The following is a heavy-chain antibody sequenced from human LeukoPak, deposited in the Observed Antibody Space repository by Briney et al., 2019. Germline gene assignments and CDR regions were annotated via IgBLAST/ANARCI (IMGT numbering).Heavy chain of an antibody. J-gene: IGHJ4*02. Sequence: SATLSLTCTVSGGSISSYYWSWIRQPPGKGLEWIGYVYYSGSTNYNPSLKSRVTISVDTSKNQFSLKLSSVTAADTAVYYCARIAAAGAPDYWGQGTLVTVSS. CDR1: GGSISSYY. V-gene: IGHV4-59*01. D-gene: IGHD6-13*01. CDR3: ARIAAAGAPDY. CDR2: VYYSGST.